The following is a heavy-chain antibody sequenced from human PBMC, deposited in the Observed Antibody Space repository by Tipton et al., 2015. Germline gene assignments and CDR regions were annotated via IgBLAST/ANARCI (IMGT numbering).Heavy chain of an antibody. V-gene: IGHV3-11*01. CDR1: GFTFSDYY. D-gene: IGHD3-10*01. J-gene: IGHJ4*02. Sequence: SLRLSCAASGFTFSDYYVSWIRQAPGKGLEWVSYISSSGSTIYYADSVKGRFTISRDNAKKSLYLQMNSLRAEDTAIYYCVRGAWFGIVDFWSQGTLVTVSS. CDR2: ISSSGSTI. CDR3: VRGAWFGIVDF.